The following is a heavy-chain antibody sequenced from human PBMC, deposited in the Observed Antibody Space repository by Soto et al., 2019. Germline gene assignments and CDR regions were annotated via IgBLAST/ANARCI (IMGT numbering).Heavy chain of an antibody. J-gene: IGHJ4*02. CDR2: IYYSGST. CDR3: ARPQYSRSPIFDY. Sequence: SETLSLTCTVSGGSISSYYWSWIRQPPGKGLEYIGYIYYSGSTNYNPPLKSRVTISKDTSKNQFSLKLSSVTAADTAVYYCARPQYSRSPIFDYWGQGTLVTVYS. D-gene: IGHD6-6*01. V-gene: IGHV4-59*01. CDR1: GGSISSYY.